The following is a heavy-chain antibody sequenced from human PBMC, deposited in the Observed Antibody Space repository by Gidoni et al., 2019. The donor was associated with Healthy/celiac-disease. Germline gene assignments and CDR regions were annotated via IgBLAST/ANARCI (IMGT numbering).Heavy chain of an antibody. CDR1: GFMFSSYA. V-gene: IGHV3-23*01. D-gene: IGHD3-16*01. CDR3: AKAVQIWLGLGDY. J-gene: IGHJ4*02. CDR2: ISGSGGST. Sequence: EVQLLASGGGLAQPGGSLRLSCAASGFMFSSYAMSWVRQAPGKGVEWVSAISGSGGSTYYADSVKCRFTISRDNSKNTLYLQMNSLRAEDTAVYYCAKAVQIWLGLGDYWGQGTLVTVSS.